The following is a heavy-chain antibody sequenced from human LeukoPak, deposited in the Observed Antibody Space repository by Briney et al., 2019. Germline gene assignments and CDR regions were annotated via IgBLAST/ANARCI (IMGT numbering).Heavy chain of an antibody. CDR3: ARDRDSSSWEENY. V-gene: IGHV1-2*02. J-gene: IGHJ4*02. CDR1: GYTFTGYY. Sequence: WASVKVSCKASGYTFTGYYMHWVRQAPGQGLEWMGWINPNSGGTNYAQKFQGRVTMTRDTSISTAYMELSRLRSDDTAVYYCARDRDSSSWEENYWGQGTLVTVSS. D-gene: IGHD6-13*01. CDR2: INPNSGGT.